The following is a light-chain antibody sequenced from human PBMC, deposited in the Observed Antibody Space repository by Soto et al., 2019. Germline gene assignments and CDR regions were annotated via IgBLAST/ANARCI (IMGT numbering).Light chain of an antibody. CDR3: FSYTSSTTL. CDR1: SSDVGGYNY. CDR2: DVS. Sequence: QSALTQPASVSGSPGQSITISCTGTSSDVGGYNYVSWYQHHPGKAPKLMIYDVSDRPSGISNRFSASKSGNTASLTISRLQDEDEADYYCFSYTSSTTLFGTGTKLTVL. J-gene: IGLJ1*01. V-gene: IGLV2-14*03.